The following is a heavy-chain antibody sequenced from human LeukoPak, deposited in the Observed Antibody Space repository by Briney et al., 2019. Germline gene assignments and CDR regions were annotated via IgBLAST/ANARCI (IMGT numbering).Heavy chain of an antibody. CDR1: GYSISSGYY. Sequence: SETLSLTCTVSGYSISSGYYWGWIRQPPGKGLEWIGSIYHSGSTYYNPSLKSRVTISVDTSKNQFSLKLSSVTAADTAVYYCARDQYSRYYYDSSGYYLTWGQGTLVTVSS. CDR2: IYHSGST. V-gene: IGHV4-38-2*02. D-gene: IGHD3-22*01. CDR3: ARDQYSRYYYDSSGYYLT. J-gene: IGHJ4*02.